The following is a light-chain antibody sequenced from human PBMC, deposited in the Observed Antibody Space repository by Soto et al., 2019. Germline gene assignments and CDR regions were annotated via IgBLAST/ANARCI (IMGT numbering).Light chain of an antibody. CDR1: QTVDSRY. CDR2: ATS. V-gene: IGKV3-20*01. Sequence: ETVLTQSPATLSLSAGEAAHLSCSASQTVDSRYLAWYQQKRGQAPTLLIYATSSRATGVPDRFSGGGSGPDFTLTIRRLEPEDFAVYYCQQYDSTVWTFGQGTKVDIK. J-gene: IGKJ1*01. CDR3: QQYDSTVWT.